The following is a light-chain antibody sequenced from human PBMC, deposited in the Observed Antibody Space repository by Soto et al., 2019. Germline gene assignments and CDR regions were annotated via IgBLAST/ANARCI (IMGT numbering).Light chain of an antibody. CDR2: LGS. Sequence: DIVMTQSPLSLPVTPGEPASISCRSSQSLLHSNGYNYLDWYLQKPGQSPQLLIYLGSNRASGAHDRFSGSGSGTDFTLKISRVEAEDVGVYYCMQALQSPLTFGGGTNVEIQ. CDR3: MQALQSPLT. CDR1: QSLLHSNGYNY. V-gene: IGKV2-28*01. J-gene: IGKJ4*01.